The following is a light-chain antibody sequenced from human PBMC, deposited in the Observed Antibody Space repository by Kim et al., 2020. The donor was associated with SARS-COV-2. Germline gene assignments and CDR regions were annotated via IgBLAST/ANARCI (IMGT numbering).Light chain of an antibody. CDR3: AAWDDRLNAYV. J-gene: IGLJ1*01. V-gene: IGLV1-36*01. CDR1: SSNIGNNP. Sequence: QPVLTQPPSVSEAPRQRVTISCSGSSSNIGNNPVNWYQQLPGQTPKLLIYYDDLLPSGISDRFSGSKSGTSASLAISGLQSEDDADYYCAAWDDRLNAYVFGTGTKVTVL. CDR2: YDD.